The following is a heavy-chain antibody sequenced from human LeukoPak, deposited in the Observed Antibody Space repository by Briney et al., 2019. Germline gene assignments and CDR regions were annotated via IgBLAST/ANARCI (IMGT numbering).Heavy chain of an antibody. V-gene: IGHV4-59*01. CDR3: ARGGSYFGY. D-gene: IGHD1-26*01. CDR2: IYYSGST. J-gene: IGHJ4*02. CDR1: GDSISGCY. Sequence: SETLSLTCTVSGDSISGCYWSWVRQPPGKGLEWIGNIYYSGSTNYNPSLKSRVSISLDMSKNQFSLKLNSVTAADTAVYYCARGGSYFGYWGQGTLVTVSS.